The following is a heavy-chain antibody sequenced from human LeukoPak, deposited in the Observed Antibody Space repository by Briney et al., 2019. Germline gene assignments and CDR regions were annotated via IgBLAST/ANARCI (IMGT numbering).Heavy chain of an antibody. D-gene: IGHD6-13*01. CDR3: ARAVPHYSSSWATVDY. Sequence: ASVKVSCKASGYTFTGYYMHWVRQAPGQGLEWMGWINPNSGGTNYAQKFQGRVIMTRDTSISTAYMELSRLRSDDTAVYYCARAVPHYSSSWATVDYWGQGTLVAVSS. V-gene: IGHV1-2*02. CDR1: GYTFTGYY. CDR2: INPNSGGT. J-gene: IGHJ4*02.